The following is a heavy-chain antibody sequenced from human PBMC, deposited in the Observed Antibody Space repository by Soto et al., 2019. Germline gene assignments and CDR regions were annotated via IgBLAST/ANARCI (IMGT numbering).Heavy chain of an antibody. Sequence: GASVKVSCKASGYTFTSYGISWVRQAPGQGLEWMGWISAYNGNTNYAQKLQGRVTMTTDTSTSTACMELRSLRSDDTAVYYCARDYYDSSGYYYPFDYRGQGTLVTVSS. D-gene: IGHD3-22*01. CDR3: ARDYYDSSGYYYPFDY. CDR1: GYTFTSYG. J-gene: IGHJ4*02. V-gene: IGHV1-18*01. CDR2: ISAYNGNT.